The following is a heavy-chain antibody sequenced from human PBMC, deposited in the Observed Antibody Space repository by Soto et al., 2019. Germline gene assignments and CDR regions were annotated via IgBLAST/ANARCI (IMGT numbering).Heavy chain of an antibody. CDR1: GYTFTSYG. D-gene: IGHD3-3*01. V-gene: IGHV1-18*01. J-gene: IGHJ3*02. Sequence: QVQLVQSGAEVKKPGASVKVSCKASGYTFTSYGISWVRQAPGQGLEWMGWISAYNGNTNYAQKLQGRVTMTTDTSTSTAYMELRSLRADDTAVYYCARSSFWSGYLTPKGTFDIWGQGTMVTVSS. CDR2: ISAYNGNT. CDR3: ARSSFWSGYLTPKGTFDI.